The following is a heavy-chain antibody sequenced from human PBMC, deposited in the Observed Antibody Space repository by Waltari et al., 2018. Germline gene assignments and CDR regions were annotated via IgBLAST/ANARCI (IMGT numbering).Heavy chain of an antibody. J-gene: IGHJ4*02. CDR3: ATSGWYCFDY. V-gene: IGHV3-7*01. Sequence: EVQLVEFGGGLVQPGGSLRLSCAASGFTLSSFWMNWVRQTPGKGLEWVAGIKQDGSEKYYADSVKGRFTISRDNAKNSLYLQMNSLRAEDTAVYYCATSGWYCFDYWGQGTLVTVSS. CDR1: GFTLSSFW. D-gene: IGHD6-19*01. CDR2: IKQDGSEK.